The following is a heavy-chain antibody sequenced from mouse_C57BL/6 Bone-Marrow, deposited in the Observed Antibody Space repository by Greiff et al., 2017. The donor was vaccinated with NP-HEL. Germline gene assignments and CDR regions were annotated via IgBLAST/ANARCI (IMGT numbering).Heavy chain of an antibody. D-gene: IGHD1-1*01. J-gene: IGHJ3*01. CDR1: GYAFTNYL. V-gene: IGHV1-54*01. Sequence: QVQLQQSGAELVRPGTSVKVSCKASGYAFTNYLIEWVKQRPGQGLEWIGVINPGSGGTNYNEKFKGKATLTADKSSSTAYMQLSSLTSEDSAVYFCARCYGSSPGFAYWGQGTLVTGSA. CDR2: INPGSGGT. CDR3: ARCYGSSPGFAY.